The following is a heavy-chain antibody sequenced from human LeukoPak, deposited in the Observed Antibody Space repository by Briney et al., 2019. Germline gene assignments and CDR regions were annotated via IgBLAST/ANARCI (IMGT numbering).Heavy chain of an antibody. Sequence: GGSLRLSCVASGFPLSSYWMTWVRQAPGKGLEWVANIKQDGSKKSYVDSVKGRFTISRDSAKNSLYLQMNSLRAEDTAIYYCTRVGYIDEGIDYWGQGTLVTVSS. D-gene: IGHD5-24*01. CDR3: TRVGYIDEGIDY. J-gene: IGHJ4*02. CDR1: GFPLSSYW. CDR2: IKQDGSKK. V-gene: IGHV3-7*04.